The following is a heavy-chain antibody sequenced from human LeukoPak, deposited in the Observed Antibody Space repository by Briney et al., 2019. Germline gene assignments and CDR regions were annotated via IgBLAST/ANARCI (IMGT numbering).Heavy chain of an antibody. V-gene: IGHV4-31*03. CDR1: GGSISGGGYY. CDR3: AVSSSWHGVDY. D-gene: IGHD6-13*01. Sequence: PSQTLSLTCTVSGGSISGGGYYWSWIRQHPGKGLEWIGYIYYSGSTYYNPSLKSRVTISVDTSKNQFSLKLSSVTAADTAVYYCAVSSSWHGVDYWGQGTLVTVSS. CDR2: IYYSGST. J-gene: IGHJ4*02.